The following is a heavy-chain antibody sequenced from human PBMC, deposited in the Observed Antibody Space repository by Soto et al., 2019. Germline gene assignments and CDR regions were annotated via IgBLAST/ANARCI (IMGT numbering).Heavy chain of an antibody. Sequence: GSLRLSCAASGFTFSSYAMSWVRQAPGKGLEWVSAISGSGGSTYYADSVKGRFTISRDNSKNTLYLQMNSLRAEDTAVYYCAKYIAAAGPYYYYYGMDVWGQGTTVTVSS. D-gene: IGHD6-13*01. V-gene: IGHV3-23*01. CDR3: AKYIAAAGPYYYYYGMDV. CDR1: GFTFSSYA. J-gene: IGHJ6*02. CDR2: ISGSGGST.